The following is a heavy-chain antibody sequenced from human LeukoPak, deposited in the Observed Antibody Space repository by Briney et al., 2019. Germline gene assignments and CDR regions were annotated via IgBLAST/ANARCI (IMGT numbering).Heavy chain of an antibody. Sequence: PSETLSLTCTVSGGSISSYYWSWIRQPPGKGLEWIGYIYYSGSTNYNPSLKSRVTISVDTSKNQFSLKLSSVTAADTAVYYCARHGLVFEMATMWSWFDPWGQGTLVTVSS. CDR1: GGSISSYY. D-gene: IGHD5-24*01. J-gene: IGHJ5*02. CDR3: ARHGLVFEMATMWSWFDP. CDR2: IYYSGST. V-gene: IGHV4-59*08.